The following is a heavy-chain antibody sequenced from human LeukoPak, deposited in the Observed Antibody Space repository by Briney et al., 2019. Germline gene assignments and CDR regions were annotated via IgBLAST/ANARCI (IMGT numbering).Heavy chain of an antibody. CDR3: ARGELDRRPHTYYYYYGMDA. D-gene: IGHD1-14*01. V-gene: IGHV4-34*01. CDR2: INHSGST. J-gene: IGHJ6*02. Sequence: SETLSLTCAVYGGSFSGYYWSWIRQPPGKGLEWIGEINHSGSTNYNPSLKSRVTISVDTSKNQFSLKLSSVTAADTAVYYCARGELDRRPHTYYYYYGMDAWGQGTTVTVSS. CDR1: GGSFSGYY.